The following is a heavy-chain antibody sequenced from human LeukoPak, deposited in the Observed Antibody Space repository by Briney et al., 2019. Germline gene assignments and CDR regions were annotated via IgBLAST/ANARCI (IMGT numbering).Heavy chain of an antibody. D-gene: IGHD2-15*01. CDR1: GGSIRSSYYY. CDR3: ARGSMGVVAAPTRNFDY. CDR2: IYDSGST. V-gene: IGHV4-39*01. J-gene: IGHJ4*02. Sequence: SETLSLTCTVSGGSIRSSYYYWGWIRQPPGKGLEWIGSIYDSGSTYYNPSLKSRVTISVDTSKNQFSLKLNSVTAADTAVYYCARGSMGVVAAPTRNFDYWGPGNPGHRLL.